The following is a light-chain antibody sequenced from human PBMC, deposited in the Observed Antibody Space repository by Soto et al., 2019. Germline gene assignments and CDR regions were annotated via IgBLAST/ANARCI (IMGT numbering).Light chain of an antibody. Sequence: EIVLTQSPATLSLSPGERATLSCRASQSISGYLGWCQQKPGQAPRLLIYADPNRATGIPARFSGSGSGRDFTLTISSLEPEDFSVYYCQQRYNWPITFGQGTRLEIK. V-gene: IGKV3-11*02. J-gene: IGKJ5*01. CDR1: QSISGY. CDR3: QQRYNWPIT. CDR2: ADP.